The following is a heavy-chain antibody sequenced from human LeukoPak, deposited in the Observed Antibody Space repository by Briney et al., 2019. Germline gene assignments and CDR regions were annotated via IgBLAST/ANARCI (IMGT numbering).Heavy chain of an antibody. J-gene: IGHJ4*02. CDR1: GFTFNNYW. Sequence: GGSLRLSCAASGFTFNNYWMNWVRQAPGKGLEWVANIKQDGAEKYYVDSVKGRFTISRDNAKNSLYLQMNSLRAEDTAVYYCARDGMDTAMVPLDYWGQGTLVTVSS. V-gene: IGHV3-7*01. CDR2: IKQDGAEK. D-gene: IGHD5-18*01. CDR3: ARDGMDTAMVPLDY.